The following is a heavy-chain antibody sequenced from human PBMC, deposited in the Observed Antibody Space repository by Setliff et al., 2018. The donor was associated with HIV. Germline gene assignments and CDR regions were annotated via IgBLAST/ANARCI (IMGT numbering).Heavy chain of an antibody. CDR3: ARSRGYRRAFEI. CDR2: IYTSGST. D-gene: IGHD5-18*01. CDR1: GGSISSYY. V-gene: IGHV4-4*08. Sequence: SETLSLTCTVSGGSISSYYWSWIRQPTGKGLEWIGYIYTSGSTNYTPSLKSRVTISVDTSKNQFSLKLSSVTAADTAVYYCARSRGYRRAFEIWGQGTMVTVSS. J-gene: IGHJ3*02.